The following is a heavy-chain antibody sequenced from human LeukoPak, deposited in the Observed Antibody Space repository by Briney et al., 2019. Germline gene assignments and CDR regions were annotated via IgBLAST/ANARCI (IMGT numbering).Heavy chain of an antibody. CDR2: CYWGGGMI. J-gene: IGHJ3*01. Sequence: GGALRLSCEASGFHLKVYDMSWVRQAPGKGLEWVAGCYWGGGMIGCADSVKGRFIISRDNVKNSLSLQMNSLRDEDTALYFCAREGGALTGILDAFDLWGQGTMVIVSS. D-gene: IGHD2-21*02. CDR3: AREGGALTGILDAFDL. V-gene: IGHV3-20*04. CDR1: GFHLKVYD.